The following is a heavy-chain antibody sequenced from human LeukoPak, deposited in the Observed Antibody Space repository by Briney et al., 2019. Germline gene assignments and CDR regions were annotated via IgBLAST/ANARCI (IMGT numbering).Heavy chain of an antibody. J-gene: IGHJ4*02. CDR2: INHSGST. CDR3: ARGATLIQGLGY. V-gene: IGHV4-34*01. Sequence: SETLSLTCAVYGGSFSGYYWSWIRQPPGKGLEWIGEINHSGSTNYNPSVKSRVTISVDTSKNQFSLKLSSVTAADTAVYYCARGATLIQGLGYWGQGTLVTVSS. D-gene: IGHD5-18*01. CDR1: GGSFSGYY.